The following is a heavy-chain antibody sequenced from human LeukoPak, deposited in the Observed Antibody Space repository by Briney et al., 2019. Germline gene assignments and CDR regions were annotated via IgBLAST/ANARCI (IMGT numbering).Heavy chain of an antibody. CDR3: ARGRESYGFNYWFDP. D-gene: IGHD5-18*01. CDR2: LYYSGST. CDR1: GDSIRIYY. V-gene: IGHV4-59*01. Sequence: NPSETLSLTCTVSGDSIRIYYWSWIRQPPGKGLEWIGFLYYSGSTNYNPSLKGRVTMAVDTSTNQFSLKLSSVTATDTAVYYCARGRESYGFNYWFDPWGQGTLVSVSS. J-gene: IGHJ5*02.